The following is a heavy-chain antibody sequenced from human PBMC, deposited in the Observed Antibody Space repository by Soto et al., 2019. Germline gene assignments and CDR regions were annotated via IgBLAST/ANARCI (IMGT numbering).Heavy chain of an antibody. V-gene: IGHV3-7*01. CDR3: AREGRXCSGGSCGHYYYYYMDV. D-gene: IGHD2-15*01. CDR1: GFTFSSYW. CDR2: IKQDGSEK. J-gene: IGHJ6*03. Sequence: GGSLRLSCAASGFTFSSYWMSWVRQAPGKGLEWVANIKQDGSEKYYVDSVKGRFTISRDNAKNSLYLQMNSLRAXDXXXXXCAREGRXCSGGSCGHYYYYYMDVWGKGTTVTVSS.